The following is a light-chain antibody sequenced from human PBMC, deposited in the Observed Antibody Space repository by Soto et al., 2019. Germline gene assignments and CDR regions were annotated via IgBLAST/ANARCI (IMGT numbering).Light chain of an antibody. J-gene: IGLJ2*01. CDR2: EVS. CDR3: SSYTSSSTLVV. Sequence: QSVLTQPASVSGSPGPSITISCTGTSSDVGGYNYVSWYQQHPGKAPKLMIFEVSYRPSGVSDRFSGSKSGITASLTISGLQAEDEADYYCSSYTSSSTLVVFGGGTKLTVL. CDR1: SSDVGGYNY. V-gene: IGLV2-14*01.